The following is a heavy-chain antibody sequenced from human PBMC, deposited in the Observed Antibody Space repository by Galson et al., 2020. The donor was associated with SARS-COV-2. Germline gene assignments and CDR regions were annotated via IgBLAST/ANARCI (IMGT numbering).Heavy chain of an antibody. CDR3: ARQNSDYYDCWSGYYLYNWFDP. V-gene: IGHV4-38-2*02. D-gene: IGHD3-3*01. Sequence: SETLSLTCTVSGYSISSGYYWGWIRQPPGKGLEWIGSIYHSGSTYYNPSLKSRVTISVDTSKNQFSLKLSSVTAADTAVYYCARQNSDYYDCWSGYYLYNWFDPWGQGTLVTVSS. CDR2: IYHSGST. J-gene: IGHJ5*02. CDR1: GYSISSGYY.